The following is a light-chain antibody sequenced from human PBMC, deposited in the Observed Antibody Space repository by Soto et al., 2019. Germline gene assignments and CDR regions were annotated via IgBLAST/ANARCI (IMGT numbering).Light chain of an antibody. CDR3: KSYAGSKTYV. J-gene: IGLJ1*01. CDR2: EVV. V-gene: IGLV2-8*01. Sequence: QSVLTQPPSASGSPGQSVTISCTGTKNDIGAYDFVSWYQHHPGKAPRLIIYEVVQRPSGVPDRFSGSKSGNTASLTVSGLQAEDEADYFCKSYAGSKTYVFGSGIKVP. CDR1: KNDIGAYDF.